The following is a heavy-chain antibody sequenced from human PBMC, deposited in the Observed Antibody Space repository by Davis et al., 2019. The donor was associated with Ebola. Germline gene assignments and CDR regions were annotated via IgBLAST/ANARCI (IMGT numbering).Heavy chain of an antibody. Sequence: GESLMISCAASGFTFSSYSMNWVRQAPGKGLEWVSSISSSSSYIYYADSVKGRFTISRDNAKNSLYLQMNSLRAEDTAVYYCAREAVGEMATIYYYYGMDVWGQGTTVTVSS. CDR2: ISSSSSYI. D-gene: IGHD5-24*01. CDR3: AREAVGEMATIYYYYGMDV. V-gene: IGHV3-21*01. J-gene: IGHJ6*02. CDR1: GFTFSSYS.